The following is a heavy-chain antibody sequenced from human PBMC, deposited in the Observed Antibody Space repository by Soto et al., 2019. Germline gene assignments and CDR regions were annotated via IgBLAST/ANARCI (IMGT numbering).Heavy chain of an antibody. V-gene: IGHV3-48*02. CDR1: EFTFSTYW. J-gene: IGHJ6*02. CDR2: ISSSSSTI. CDR3: ARDRVQIQLWLTDYYGMDV. D-gene: IGHD5-18*01. Sequence: GGSLRLSCAASEFTFSTYWMTWVRQAPGKGLEWVSYISSSSSTIYYADSVKGRYTISRDNAKNSLYLQMNSLRDEDTAVYYCARDRVQIQLWLTDYYGMDVWGQGTTVTVSS.